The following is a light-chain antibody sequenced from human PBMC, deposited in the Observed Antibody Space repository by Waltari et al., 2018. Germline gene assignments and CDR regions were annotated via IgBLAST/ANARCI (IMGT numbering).Light chain of an antibody. CDR2: QDN. CDR1: VLAKKF. J-gene: IGLJ2*01. V-gene: IGLV3-27*01. CDR3: YSAADNNHF. Sequence: SYELTQPSSVSVSPGQTARITCSGDVLAKKFARWFQPGPGQSPVLIIDQDNVRPAGIPERFSGSSSGSTVTLTINGAQVDDEADYYCYSAADNNHFFGGGTKLTV.